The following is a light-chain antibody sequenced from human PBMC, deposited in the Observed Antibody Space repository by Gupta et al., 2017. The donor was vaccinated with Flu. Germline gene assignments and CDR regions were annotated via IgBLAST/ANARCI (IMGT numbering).Light chain of an antibody. CDR1: SGHSSYA. Sequence: SVKLTCTLSSGHSSYAIAWHQQQPEKGPRYLMKLNSDGSHSKGDGIPDRFSGSSSGAERYLTIPSLQSEDEADYYCQTWGTGRVFGGGTKLTVL. CDR2: LNSDGSH. J-gene: IGLJ3*02. CDR3: QTWGTGRV. V-gene: IGLV4-69*01.